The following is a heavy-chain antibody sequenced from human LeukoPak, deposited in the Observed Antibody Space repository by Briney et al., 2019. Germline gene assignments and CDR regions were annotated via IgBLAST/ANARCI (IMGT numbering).Heavy chain of an antibody. V-gene: IGHV3-21*01. D-gene: IGHD6-19*01. Sequence: GGSLRLSCAASGFIFRSYSMNWVRQAPGKGLEWVSSISGSSSYIYYADSMKGRFTISRDNAKNSLYLQMNSLRVEDTAVYYCARDSSGWSHGGYYFDSWGQGTRVTVSS. CDR1: GFIFRSYS. CDR3: ARDSSGWSHGGYYFDS. CDR2: ISGSSSYI. J-gene: IGHJ4*02.